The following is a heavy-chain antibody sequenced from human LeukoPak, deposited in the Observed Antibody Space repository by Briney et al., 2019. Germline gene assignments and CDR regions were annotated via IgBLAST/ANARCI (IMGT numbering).Heavy chain of an antibody. CDR1: GYSVSSGYY. J-gene: IGHJ3*02. CDR3: AKSNGYGLIDI. D-gene: IGHD3-22*01. Sequence: SETLSLTCTVSGYSVSSGYYWGWIRQPPGKGLEWIGSIYHSGSTYYNPSLKSRVTISLDTSRNQFSLKLNSVTAADTAVYYCAKSNGYGLIDIWGQGTMVTVSS. V-gene: IGHV4-38-2*02. CDR2: IYHSGST.